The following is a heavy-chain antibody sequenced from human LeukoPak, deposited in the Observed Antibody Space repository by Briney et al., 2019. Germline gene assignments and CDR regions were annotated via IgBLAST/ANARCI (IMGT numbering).Heavy chain of an antibody. CDR3: ARHSGLRSPFDP. CDR1: GGSISTTNYY. Sequence: SETLSLTCTVSGGSISTTNYYWGWIRQPPGRDLEWIGSIYSSGNTYYNPSLESRVIISVDTSKNQLSLKLTSATAADTSVYYCARHSGLRSPFDPWGQGTLVTVSS. CDR2: IYSSGNT. D-gene: IGHD3-3*01. J-gene: IGHJ5*02. V-gene: IGHV4-39*01.